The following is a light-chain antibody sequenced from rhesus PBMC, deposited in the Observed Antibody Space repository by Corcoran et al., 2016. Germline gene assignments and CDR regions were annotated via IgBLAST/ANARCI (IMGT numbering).Light chain of an antibody. CDR2: EAS. CDR3: QQYYTTPYN. CDR1: QDITND. J-gene: IGKJ2*01. V-gene: IGKV1-25*01. Sequence: DIQMTQSPSSLSASVGDRVTITCRASQDITNDLAWSQQKPGETPTLLIYEASILQNNVPSRFSGSGSWTDFTLPINSLQSEDFATYHCQQYYTTPYNFGQGTKLEIK.